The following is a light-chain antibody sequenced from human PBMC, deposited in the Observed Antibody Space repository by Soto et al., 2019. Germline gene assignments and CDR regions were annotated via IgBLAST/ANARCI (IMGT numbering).Light chain of an antibody. Sequence: DIVMTQSPDSLAVSLGERATINCKSSQSVLHSSHNENYLVWYQQKPGQPPKLLIYWASTRESGVPDRFSGSGSRTDITLPSSSLQAEDVAVYYGQQYYSTPYTFGQGTKLEIK. CDR1: QSVLHSSHNENY. CDR3: QQYYSTPYT. CDR2: WAS. J-gene: IGKJ2*01. V-gene: IGKV4-1*01.